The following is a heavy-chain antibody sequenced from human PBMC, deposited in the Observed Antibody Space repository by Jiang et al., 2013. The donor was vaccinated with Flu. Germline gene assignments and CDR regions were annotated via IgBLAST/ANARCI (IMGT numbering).Heavy chain of an antibody. CDR3: ARGTSFLLWFGRRAFDY. V-gene: IGHV4-34*01. D-gene: IGHD3-10*01. Sequence: LLKPSETLSLTCAVYGGSFSGYYWSWIRQPPGKGLEWIGEINHSGSTNYNPSLKSRVTISVDTSKNQFSLKLSSVTAADTAVYYCARGTSFLLWFGRRAFDYWGQGTLVTVSS. J-gene: IGHJ4*02. CDR1: GGSFSGYY. CDR2: INHSGST.